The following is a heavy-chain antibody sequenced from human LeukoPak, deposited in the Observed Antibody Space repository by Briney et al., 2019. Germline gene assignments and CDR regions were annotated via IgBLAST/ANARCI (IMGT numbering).Heavy chain of an antibody. V-gene: IGHV3-23*01. Sequence: GGSLRLSCAASGFSFSRYSMNWVRQAPGKGLEWVSAISGSGGHTYYADSMKGRFTISRDNSKNTLYLQMSSLRVEDTAVYYCAKDYHDSTGVFDSWGQGTLVTVSS. CDR1: GFSFSRYS. J-gene: IGHJ4*02. CDR3: AKDYHDSTGVFDS. CDR2: ISGSGGHT. D-gene: IGHD3-22*01.